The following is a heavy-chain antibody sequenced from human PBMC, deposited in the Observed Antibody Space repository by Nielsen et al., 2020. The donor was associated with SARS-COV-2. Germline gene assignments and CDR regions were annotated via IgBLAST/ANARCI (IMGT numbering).Heavy chain of an antibody. CDR3: ASESYSSGLRY. V-gene: IGHV1-46*01. D-gene: IGHD6-19*01. CDR2: INPSGGST. J-gene: IGHJ4*02. Sequence: WVRQAPGQGLEWMGIINPSGGSTSYAQKFQGRVTMTRDTSTSTVYMELSSLRSEDTAVYYCASESYSSGLRYWGQGTLVTVSS.